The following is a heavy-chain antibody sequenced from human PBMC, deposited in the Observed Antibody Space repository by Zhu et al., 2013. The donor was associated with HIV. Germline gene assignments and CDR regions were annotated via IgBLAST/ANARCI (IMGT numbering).Heavy chain of an antibody. V-gene: IGHV3-23*01. CDR3: AKIRDLFSATTRAPDF. Sequence: EVQLLESGGDLVQPGGSLRLSCAVSGLTFNAYAVSWVRQAAGEGLEWVATISASGGLTYYADSVKGRFTISRDNSQNTLFLQMNSLRVEDTAVYYCAKIRDLFSATTRAPDFWGQGTLVTVSS. J-gene: IGHJ4*02. CDR1: GLTFNAYA. CDR2: ISASGGLT. D-gene: IGHD3-10*01.